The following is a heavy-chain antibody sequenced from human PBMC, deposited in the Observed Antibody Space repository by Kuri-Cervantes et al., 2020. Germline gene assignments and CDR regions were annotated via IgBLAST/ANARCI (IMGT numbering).Heavy chain of an antibody. CDR1: GFTFDDYA. CDR3: ARDSIEDYYDYVWGSYRYSELDY. D-gene: IGHD3-16*02. V-gene: IGHV3-9*01. CDR2: ISWNSGSI. Sequence: SLKISCAASGFTFDDYAMHWVRQAPGKGLEWVSGISWNSGSIGYADSVKGRFTISRDNAKNSLYLQMNSLRDEDTAVYYCARDSIEDYYDYVWGSYRYSELDYWGQGTLVTVSS. J-gene: IGHJ4*02.